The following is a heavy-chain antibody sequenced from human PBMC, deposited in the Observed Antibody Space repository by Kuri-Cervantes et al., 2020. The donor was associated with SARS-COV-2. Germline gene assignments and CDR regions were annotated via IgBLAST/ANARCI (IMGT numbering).Heavy chain of an antibody. V-gene: IGHV4-39*07. Sequence: GSLRLSCSVSGDSTRSSNYYWGWIRQPPGKTLEWIGEINHSGSTNYNPSLKSRVTVSVDTSKNQFSLKLSSVTAADTAVYYCARGLNDYYGSGSPYFDYWGQGTLVTVSS. D-gene: IGHD3-10*01. CDR1: GDSTRSSNYY. CDR3: ARGLNDYYGSGSPYFDY. CDR2: INHSGST. J-gene: IGHJ4*02.